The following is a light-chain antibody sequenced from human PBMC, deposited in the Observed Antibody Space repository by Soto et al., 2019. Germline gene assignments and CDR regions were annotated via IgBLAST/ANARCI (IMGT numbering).Light chain of an antibody. CDR2: DTS. CDR3: LLSYSGARL. V-gene: IGLV7-46*01. J-gene: IGLJ3*02. Sequence: QAVVTQEPSLTVSPGGTVTLTCGSSTGAVTSSHYPYWFQQKPGQAPRTVIYDTSNRHSWTPARFSGSLLGGKAALTLSGAQPEDEAEYYCLLSYSGARLFGGGTKLTFL. CDR1: TGAVTSSHY.